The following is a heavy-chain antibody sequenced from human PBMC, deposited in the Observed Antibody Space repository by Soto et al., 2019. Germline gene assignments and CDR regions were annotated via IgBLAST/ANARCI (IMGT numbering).Heavy chain of an antibody. V-gene: IGHV3-74*01. CDR3: ARESGDWPLNWFDP. CDR2: ITSDGKSK. J-gene: IGHJ5*02. D-gene: IGHD2-21*02. CDR1: GFNFSNHW. Sequence: GGSLRLSCAASGFNFSNHWMHWVRQRPAEGLVWVSRITSDGKSKAYAESVKGRFAISRDNAKNTLYLQMSGLTAEDTAVYYCARESGDWPLNWFDPWAREPWSPSPQ.